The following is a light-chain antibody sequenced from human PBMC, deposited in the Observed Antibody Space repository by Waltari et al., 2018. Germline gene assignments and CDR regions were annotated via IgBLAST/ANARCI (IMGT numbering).Light chain of an antibody. Sequence: QPVLTQPPSAAASLGASVTPTCTLSSGYSSYKVDWFQQRPQQGPRFVMRVGTGGIVGFKGEGIPDRFLGLGSGLNLYLTIKNIEEEDESDYRCGADRGSGSNFVPVMFGGGTKLTVL. CDR2: VGTGGIVG. CDR1: SGYSSYK. V-gene: IGLV9-49*01. J-gene: IGLJ3*02. CDR3: GADRGSGSNFVPVM.